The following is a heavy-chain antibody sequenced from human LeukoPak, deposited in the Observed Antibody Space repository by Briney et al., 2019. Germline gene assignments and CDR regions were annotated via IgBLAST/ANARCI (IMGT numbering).Heavy chain of an antibody. D-gene: IGHD5-18*01. CDR1: GGSISSSSAY. Sequence: SESLSLTCTVSGGSISSSSAYWGWIRQPPGKGLEWIGSIYYSKNTYYNPSLKSRVTISADTSKNQFSLTLGSVSATDTAVYYCVSPRGFSYGYFDYWGQGTLVTVSS. J-gene: IGHJ4*02. CDR2: IYYSKNT. V-gene: IGHV4-39*01. CDR3: VSPRGFSYGYFDY.